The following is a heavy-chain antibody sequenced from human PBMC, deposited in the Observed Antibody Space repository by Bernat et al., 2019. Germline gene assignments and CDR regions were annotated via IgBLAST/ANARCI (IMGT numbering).Heavy chain of an antibody. CDR1: GFTFSSYA. D-gene: IGHD2-15*01. V-gene: IGHV3-30-3*01. CDR3: ARDMCSGGSCYRYYYGMDV. J-gene: IGHJ6*02. Sequence: QVQLVESGGGVVQPGRSLRLSCAASGFTFSSYAMHWVRQAPGKGLEWVAVISYDGSNKYYADSVKGRFTISRDNSKNTLYLQMNSLRAEDTAVYYCARDMCSGGSCYRYYYGMDVWGQGTTVTVSS. CDR2: ISYDGSNK.